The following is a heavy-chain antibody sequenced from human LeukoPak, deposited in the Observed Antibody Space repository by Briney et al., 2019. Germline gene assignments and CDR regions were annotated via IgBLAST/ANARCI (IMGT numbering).Heavy chain of an antibody. CDR3: ARGAVAGSWYFDY. CDR1: GYTFTGYY. V-gene: IGHV1-2*02. J-gene: IGHJ4*02. D-gene: IGHD6-19*01. Sequence: GASVKVSCKASGYTFTGYYMHWVRQAPGQGLEWMGWINPNSGGTNYAQKFQGRVTMTRDTSISTAYMELSRLRSDDTAVYYCARGAVAGSWYFDYWGQGTLVTVSS. CDR2: INPNSGGT.